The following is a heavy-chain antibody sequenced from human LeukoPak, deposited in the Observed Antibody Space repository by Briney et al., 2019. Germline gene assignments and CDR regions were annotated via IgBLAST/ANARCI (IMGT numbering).Heavy chain of an antibody. CDR2: ISAYNGNT. V-gene: IGHV1-18*01. D-gene: IGHD3-10*01. CDR3: ARSLMVRGVMLFDY. Sequence: GASVKVSCKASGYTFTSYGISWVRQAPGQGLEWMGWISAYNGNTNYAQKLQGRVTMTTDTSTSTAYMELSSLRSEDTAVYYCARSLMVRGVMLFDYWGQGTLVTVSS. J-gene: IGHJ4*02. CDR1: GYTFTSYG.